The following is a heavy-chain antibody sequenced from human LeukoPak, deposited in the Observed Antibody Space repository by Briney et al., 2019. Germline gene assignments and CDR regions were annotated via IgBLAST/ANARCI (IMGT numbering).Heavy chain of an antibody. CDR2: ISGSGDTT. CDR3: AKDPYSSSWYPDY. Sequence: PGRSLRLSCAASGFRFSGYAMSWVRQAPGKGLEWVSAISGSGDTTDFADSVKGRFTISRDNSKNTLYLQMNSLRAEDTAVYYCAKDPYSSSWYPDYWGQGTLVTVSS. CDR1: GFRFSGYA. J-gene: IGHJ4*02. D-gene: IGHD6-13*01. V-gene: IGHV3-23*01.